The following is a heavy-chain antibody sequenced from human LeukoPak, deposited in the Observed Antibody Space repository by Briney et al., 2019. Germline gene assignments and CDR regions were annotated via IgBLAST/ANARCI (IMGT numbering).Heavy chain of an antibody. CDR2: INPNSGGT. J-gene: IGHJ4*02. V-gene: IGHV1-2*02. CDR1: GYTFSGYY. CDR3: TRAVLLGTDFDY. Sequence: ASVKVSCKASGYTFSGYYMHWVRQAPGQGLEWMGWINPNSGGTNYAQKFQGRVTMARDTSISTAYMELSRLRSDDTAVYYCTRAVLLGTDFDYWGQGTLVTVSS. D-gene: IGHD5-18*01.